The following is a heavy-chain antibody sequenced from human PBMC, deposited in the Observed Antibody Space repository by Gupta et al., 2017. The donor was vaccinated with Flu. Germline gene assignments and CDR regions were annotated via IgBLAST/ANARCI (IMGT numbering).Heavy chain of an antibody. V-gene: IGHV3-74*03. CDR2: INPDGSST. D-gene: IGHD4-17*01. CDR3: ATVTSGC. J-gene: IGHJ4*02. CDR1: GFTFSSSY. Sequence: EMQLVESGGGLVRPGGSLRISCAASGFTFSSSYLQWVRQAPGKGLVWVSRINPDGSSTTYAESVKGRFTISRDNAKNTLYLQMNSLGDDDTAVYYCATVTSGCWGQGTLVTVSS.